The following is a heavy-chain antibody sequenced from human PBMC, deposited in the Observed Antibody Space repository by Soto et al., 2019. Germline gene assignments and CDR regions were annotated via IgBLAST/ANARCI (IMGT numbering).Heavy chain of an antibody. D-gene: IGHD4-17*01. CDR3: ARGADYGGYAMFRFQY. CDR1: GGSISSGGYY. CDR2: IYYSGST. Sequence: PSETLSLTCTVSGGSISSGGYYWSWIRQHPGKGLEWIGYIYYSGSTYYNPSPKSRATISVDTSNNEFSLKLSXLPAADTAVYSCARGADYGGYAMFRFQYWGHGTRLTVSS. J-gene: IGHJ4*01. V-gene: IGHV4-31*03.